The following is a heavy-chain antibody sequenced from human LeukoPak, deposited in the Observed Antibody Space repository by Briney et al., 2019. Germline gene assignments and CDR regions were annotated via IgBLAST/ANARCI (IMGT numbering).Heavy chain of an antibody. CDR2: ISSSSSYI. V-gene: IGHV3-21*01. CDR3: AREYSSSWYEGDY. J-gene: IGHJ4*02. CDR1: GFTFSSYS. D-gene: IGHD6-13*01. Sequence: GGSLRLSCAASGFTFSSYSMNWVRQAPGKGLEWVSSISSSSSYIYYADSVKGRFTISRDNAKNSLYLQMNSLRAEDTAVYYCAREYSSSWYEGDYWGQGTLVTVSS.